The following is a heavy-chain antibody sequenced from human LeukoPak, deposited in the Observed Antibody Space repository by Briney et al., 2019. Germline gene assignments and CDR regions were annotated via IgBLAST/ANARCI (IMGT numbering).Heavy chain of an antibody. Sequence: GRSLRLSCAASGFTFSSYAMHWVRQAPGKGLEWVAVISYDGSNKYYADSVKGRFTISRDNSKNTLYLQMNSLRAEDTAVYYCARELRKVVAATLDYYYGMDVWGQGTTVTVSS. CDR3: ARELRKVVAATLDYYYGMDV. CDR2: ISYDGSNK. J-gene: IGHJ6*02. CDR1: GFTFSSYA. D-gene: IGHD2-15*01. V-gene: IGHV3-30-3*01.